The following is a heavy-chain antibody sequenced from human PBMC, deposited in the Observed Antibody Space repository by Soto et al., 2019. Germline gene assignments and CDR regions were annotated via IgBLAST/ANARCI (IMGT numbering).Heavy chain of an antibody. CDR3: ARDSRGYCSSTSCYDWFDP. Sequence: ASVKVSCKASGYTFNSYGISWVRQAPGQGLEWMGWMSAYNGNTNYAQKLQGRVTMTTDTSTSTAYMELRSLRSDDTAVYYCARDSRGYCSSTSCYDWFDPWGQGTLVTVSS. D-gene: IGHD2-2*01. CDR1: GYTFNSYG. CDR2: MSAYNGNT. V-gene: IGHV1-18*01. J-gene: IGHJ5*02.